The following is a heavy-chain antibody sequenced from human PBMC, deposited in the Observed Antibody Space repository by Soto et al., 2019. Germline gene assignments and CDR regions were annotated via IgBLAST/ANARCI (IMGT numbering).Heavy chain of an antibody. CDR1: GYSISSSNW. V-gene: IGHV4-28*01. CDR2: IYYSGNT. CDR3: ARQGYCSGGICYRWFDP. Sequence: SETLSLTCAVSGYSISSSNWWGWIRQPPGKGLEWIGYIYYSGNTYYNPSLKSRITMSVDTSKNHFSLKLTSVTAADTALYYCARQGYCSGGICYRWFDPWGQGTLVTVSS. D-gene: IGHD2-15*01. J-gene: IGHJ5*02.